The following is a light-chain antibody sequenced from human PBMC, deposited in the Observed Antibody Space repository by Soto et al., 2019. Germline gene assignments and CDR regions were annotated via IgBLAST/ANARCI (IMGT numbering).Light chain of an antibody. CDR1: SSNIGATYD. J-gene: IGLJ1*01. Sequence: QSVLTQPPSVSGAPGQRVTISCTGSSSNIGATYDVQWYQQLPGTAPKLLIYGNSNRPSGVPDRFSGSKSDTSASLAITGLLADDEADYYCQSYDSSLSAHYVFGTGTKLTVL. V-gene: IGLV1-40*01. CDR3: QSYDSSLSAHYV. CDR2: GNS.